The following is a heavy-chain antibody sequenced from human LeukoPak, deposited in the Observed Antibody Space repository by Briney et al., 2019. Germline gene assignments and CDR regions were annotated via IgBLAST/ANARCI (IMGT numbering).Heavy chain of an antibody. CDR2: IYSSGNT. J-gene: IGHJ4*02. D-gene: IGHD5-24*01. Sequence: SETLSLTCTVSGDSVTSTNYYWGWIRQPPGKGLEWIGRIYSSGNTYYNPSLKRRVTMSVDTSMNQFSLRLSSVTAADTAVYYCARPNRDPHYLDYWGQGALVTVSS. CDR1: GDSVTSTNYY. CDR3: ARPNRDPHYLDY. V-gene: IGHV4-39*01.